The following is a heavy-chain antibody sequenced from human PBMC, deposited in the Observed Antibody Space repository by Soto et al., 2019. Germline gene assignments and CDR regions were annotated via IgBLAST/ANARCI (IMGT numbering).Heavy chain of an antibody. Sequence: ASVKVSCKASGYTLTDYGISWVRQAPGQGLAWMGWISAFNGNTKYVENFQDRVTMTTDTSTNTSYLELRSLRSDDTAMYYCARVYGSGSYIAFDIWGQGTMVTVS. V-gene: IGHV1-18*01. J-gene: IGHJ3*02. CDR1: GYTLTDYG. CDR2: ISAFNGNT. D-gene: IGHD3-10*01. CDR3: ARVYGSGSYIAFDI.